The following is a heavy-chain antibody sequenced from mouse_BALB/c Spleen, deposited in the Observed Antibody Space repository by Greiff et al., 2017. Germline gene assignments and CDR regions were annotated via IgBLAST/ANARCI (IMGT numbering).Heavy chain of an antibody. CDR2: IYPGDGDT. D-gene: IGHD1-1*02. CDR3: AREYYGGFAY. V-gene: IGHV1-87*01. J-gene: IGHJ3*01. Sequence: VQLQQSGAELARPGASVKLSCNASGYTFTSYWMQWVKQRPGQGLEWIGAIYPGDGDTRYTQKFKGKATLTADKSSSTAYMQLSSLASEDSAVYYCAREYYGGFAYWGQGTLVTVSA. CDR1: GYTFTSYW.